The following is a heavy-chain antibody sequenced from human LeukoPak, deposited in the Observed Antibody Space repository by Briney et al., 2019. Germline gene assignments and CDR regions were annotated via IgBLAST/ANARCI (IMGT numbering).Heavy chain of an antibody. CDR2: ITPSVDTT. Sequence: GASVKVSCKASGYTSTNYLLHWVRQAPGQGLEWVERITPSVDTTNYAQKFRDRVTMTRDTSTSTVYMELSSLRSEDTAVYHCVREESGGYFDYWGQGTLVTVSS. CDR1: GYTSTNYL. CDR3: VREESGGYFDY. J-gene: IGHJ4*02. D-gene: IGHD2-8*02. V-gene: IGHV1-46*01.